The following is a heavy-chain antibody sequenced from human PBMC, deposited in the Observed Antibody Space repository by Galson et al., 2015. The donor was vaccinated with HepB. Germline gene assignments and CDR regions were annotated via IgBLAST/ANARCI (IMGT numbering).Heavy chain of an antibody. Sequence: QSGAEVKKPGESLKISCKGSGYSFTRYWIGWVRQMPGKGLEWMGIIYPGDSDTRYSPSFQSQVTISADKSINTAYLQWGSLKASDTAMYYCGKTYDRDGSVFDYWGQGTLVTVSS. CDR1: GYSFTRYW. CDR2: IYPGDSDT. V-gene: IGHV5-51*01. CDR3: GKTYDRDGSVFDY. J-gene: IGHJ4*02. D-gene: IGHD3-10*01.